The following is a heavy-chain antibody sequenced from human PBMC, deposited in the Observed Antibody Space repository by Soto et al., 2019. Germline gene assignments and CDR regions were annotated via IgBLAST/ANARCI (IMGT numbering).Heavy chain of an antibody. J-gene: IGHJ3*02. V-gene: IGHV3-23*01. CDR1: GFTLSSYA. CDR3: ERGHPICGVGVDAIDI. CDR2: ISGSGDFT. D-gene: IGHD3-3*01. Sequence: EVQMLESGGGLVQPGGSLRLSCAASGFTLSSYALSWVRQAPGKGLEWVSGISGSGDFTFDADSVRGRFTISRDNSMNTLYLQMNSLSVEDRAVYYCERGHPICGVGVDAIDIWGQGTMATVSS.